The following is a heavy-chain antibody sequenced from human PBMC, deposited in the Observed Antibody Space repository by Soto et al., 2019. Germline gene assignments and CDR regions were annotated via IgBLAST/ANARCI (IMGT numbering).Heavy chain of an antibody. Sequence: EVQLLESGGGLVQPGGSLRLSCAASGFTFSSYAMSWVRQAPGKGLEWVSAISGSGGSTYYADSVKGRVTLSRDNSKNTLYLQMKSLRAEDTAVYYCAKDDDSSGYYYGFDYWGQGTLVTVSS. CDR2: ISGSGGST. CDR3: AKDDDSSGYYYGFDY. D-gene: IGHD3-22*01. CDR1: GFTFSSYA. V-gene: IGHV3-23*01. J-gene: IGHJ4*02.